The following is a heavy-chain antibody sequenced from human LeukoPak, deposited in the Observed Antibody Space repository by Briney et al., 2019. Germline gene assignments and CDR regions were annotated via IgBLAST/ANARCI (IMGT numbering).Heavy chain of an antibody. CDR3: ARGAPLSWPDDAFDI. V-gene: IGHV1-46*01. CDR1: GYTFTRYY. CDR2: INPSGGST. D-gene: IGHD6-13*01. J-gene: IGHJ3*02. Sequence: ASVKVSCKASGYTFTRYYMHWVRQAPGQGLEWMGIINPSGGSTSYAQKFQGRVTMTRDMSTSTVYMELSSLRSEDTAVYYCARGAPLSWPDDAFDIWGQGTMVTVSS.